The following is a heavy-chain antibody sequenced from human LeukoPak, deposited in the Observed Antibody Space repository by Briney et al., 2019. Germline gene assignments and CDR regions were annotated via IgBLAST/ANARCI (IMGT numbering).Heavy chain of an antibody. CDR2: IYYSGNT. D-gene: IGHD3-10*01. CDR3: AGDTYGFDY. Sequence: SETLSLTCTVSGGSISSYYWNWIRQPPGKGLEWIGYIYYSGNTFYNPSLKSRVTMSIDTSKNQFSLKLTSVTAADSAVYYCAGDTYGFDYWGQGTLVTVSS. V-gene: IGHV4-59*01. J-gene: IGHJ4*02. CDR1: GGSISSYY.